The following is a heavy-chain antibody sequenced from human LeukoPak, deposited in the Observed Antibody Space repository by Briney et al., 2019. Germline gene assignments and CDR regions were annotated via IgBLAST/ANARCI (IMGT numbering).Heavy chain of an antibody. Sequence: ASVKFSCKASGYTFTSYYMHWVRQAPGQGLEWMGIINPSGGSTSYAQKFQGRVTMTRDTSTSTVYMELSSLRSEDTAVYYCARDRRTDYFDYWGQGTLVTVSS. J-gene: IGHJ4*02. CDR1: GYTFTSYY. CDR3: ARDRRTDYFDY. CDR2: INPSGGST. V-gene: IGHV1-46*01. D-gene: IGHD1-1*01.